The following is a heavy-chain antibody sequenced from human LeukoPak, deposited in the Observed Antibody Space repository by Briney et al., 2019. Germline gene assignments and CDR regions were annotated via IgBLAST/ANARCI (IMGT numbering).Heavy chain of an antibody. D-gene: IGHD3-3*01. V-gene: IGHV4-59*01. CDR1: GGSISSYY. Sequence: PSETLSLTCTVSGGSISSYYWSWIRQPPGKGLEWIGYIYYSGSTNYNPSLKRRVTISVDTSKNQFSLKLSSVTAADTAVYYCAREMLYYDFWSGYLRYFDYWGQGTLVTVSS. J-gene: IGHJ4*02. CDR3: AREMLYYDFWSGYLRYFDY. CDR2: IYYSGST.